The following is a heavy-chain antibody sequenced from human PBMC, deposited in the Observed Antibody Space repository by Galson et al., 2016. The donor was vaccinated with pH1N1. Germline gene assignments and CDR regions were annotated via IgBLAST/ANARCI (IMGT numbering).Heavy chain of an antibody. J-gene: IGHJ5*02. CDR2: INPDSGSK. Sequence: SVKVSCKASGYTFTGYYIHWVRQAPGQGLEWMGWINPDSGSKTYAQNLLGRVTMTRDTSISTAFMEVNSLKSDDTAVYYCARVSSSIPLDPWGQGTLVIVSS. V-gene: IGHV1-2*02. D-gene: IGHD6-13*01. CDR1: GYTFTGYY. CDR3: ARVSSSIPLDP.